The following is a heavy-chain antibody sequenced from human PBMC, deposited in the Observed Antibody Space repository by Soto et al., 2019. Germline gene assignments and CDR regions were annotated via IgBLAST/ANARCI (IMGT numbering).Heavy chain of an antibody. CDR1: GGSFSGYY. D-gene: IGHD3-10*01. J-gene: IGHJ5*02. V-gene: IGHV4-34*01. Sequence: QVQLQQWGAGLLKPSETLSLTCTVYGGSFSGYYWSWIRQPPGKGLEWIGEINHSGSTNYNPSLKSRVTISVDTSKNQFSLKLSSVTAADTAVYYCALSHHTRLTELLWFGELLNWFDPWGQGTLVTVSS. CDR3: ALSHHTRLTELLWFGELLNWFDP. CDR2: INHSGST.